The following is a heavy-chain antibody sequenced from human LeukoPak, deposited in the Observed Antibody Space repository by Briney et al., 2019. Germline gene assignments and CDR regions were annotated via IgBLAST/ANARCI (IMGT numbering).Heavy chain of an antibody. CDR3: ARGGYYDILTGSLTPYYYYMDV. CDR2: IYYSGST. D-gene: IGHD3-9*01. J-gene: IGHJ6*03. Sequence: PSETLSLTCTVSGGSISSYYWSWIRQPPGKGLEWIGYIYYSGSTNYNPSLKSRVTISVDTSKNQFSLKLSSVTAADTAVYYCARGGYYDILTGSLTPYYYYMDVWGKGTTVAISS. CDR1: GGSISSYY. V-gene: IGHV4-59*01.